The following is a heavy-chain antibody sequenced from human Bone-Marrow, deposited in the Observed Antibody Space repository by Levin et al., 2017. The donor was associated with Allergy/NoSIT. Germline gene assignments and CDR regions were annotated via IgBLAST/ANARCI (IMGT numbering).Heavy chain of an antibody. CDR2: INAGNGNT. V-gene: IGHV1-3*01. Sequence: GESLKISCKASGYTFTSYAMHWVRQAPGQRLEWMGWINAGNGNTKYSQKFQGRVTITRDTSASTAYMELSSLRSEDTAVYYCASSVDGDYESWDLWGQGTLVTVSS. CDR3: ASSVDGDYESWDL. CDR1: GYTFTSYA. D-gene: IGHD4-17*01. J-gene: IGHJ4*02.